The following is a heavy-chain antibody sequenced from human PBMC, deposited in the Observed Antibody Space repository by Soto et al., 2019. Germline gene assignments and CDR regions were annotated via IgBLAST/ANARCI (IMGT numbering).Heavy chain of an antibody. CDR3: AREPGNSGWPHRDAFDI. J-gene: IGHJ3*02. CDR1: GGTFSSYA. V-gene: IGHV1-69*12. D-gene: IGHD6-19*01. Sequence: QVQLVQSGAEVKKPGSSVKVSCKASGGTFSSYAISWVRQAPGQGLEWMGGIIPIFGTANYAQKFQGRVTITADESTSTAYMELSSLRSEDTAVYYCAREPGNSGWPHRDAFDIWGQGTMVTVSS. CDR2: IIPIFGTA.